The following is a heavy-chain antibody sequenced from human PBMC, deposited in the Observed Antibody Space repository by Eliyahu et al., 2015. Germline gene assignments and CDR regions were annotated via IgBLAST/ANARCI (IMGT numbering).Heavy chain of an antibody. V-gene: IGHV3-33*01. CDR3: ARGFGWNYDFDY. J-gene: IGHJ4*02. Sequence: QVQLVESGGGVVQPGRSLRLSXAASGXPFSSYGLDWVRQAPGKGLEWVAVIWYDGSNKYYADSVKGRFTISRDNSKNTLYLQMNSLRAEDTAVYYCARGFGWNYDFDYWGQGTLVTVSS. D-gene: IGHD1-7*01. CDR2: IWYDGSNK. CDR1: GXPFSSYG.